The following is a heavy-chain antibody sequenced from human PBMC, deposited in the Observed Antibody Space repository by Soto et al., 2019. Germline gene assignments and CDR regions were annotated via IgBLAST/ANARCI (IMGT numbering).Heavy chain of an antibody. V-gene: IGHV4-39*01. CDR1: GGSISSSSYY. CDR2: IYYSGST. CDR3: ARGADDYGDYSRDWFDP. Sequence: QLQLQESGPGLVKPSETLSLTCTVSGGSISSSSYYWGWIRQPPGKGLEWLGSIYYSGSTYYNPSLKSRVTISVDTSKNQFSLKLSPVTAADTAVYYCARGADDYGDYSRDWFDPWGQGTLVTVSS. J-gene: IGHJ5*02. D-gene: IGHD4-17*01.